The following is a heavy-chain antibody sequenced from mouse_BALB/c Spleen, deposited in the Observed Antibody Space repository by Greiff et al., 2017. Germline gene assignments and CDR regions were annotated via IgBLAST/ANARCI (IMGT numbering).Heavy chain of an antibody. CDR1: GFTFSDYY. CDR3: ARDYGNSFAY. V-gene: IGHV5-4*02. J-gene: IGHJ3*01. Sequence: EVKLQESGGGLVKPGGSLKLSCAASGFTFSDYYMYWVRQTPEKRLEWVATISDGGSYTYYPDSVKGRFTISRDNAKNNLYLQMSSLKSEDTAMYYCARDYGNSFAYWGQGTLVTVSA. CDR2: ISDGGSYT. D-gene: IGHD2-1*01.